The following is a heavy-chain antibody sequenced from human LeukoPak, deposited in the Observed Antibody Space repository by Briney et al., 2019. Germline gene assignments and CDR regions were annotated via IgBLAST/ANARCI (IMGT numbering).Heavy chain of an antibody. D-gene: IGHD4-11*01. J-gene: IGHJ4*02. Sequence: ASVKVSCKASGYTFTGYYMHWVRQAPGQGLEWMGIINPSGGSTSYAQKFQGRVTMTRDTSTSTVYMELSSLRSEDTAVYYCARVRPVTTTFDYWGQGTLVTVSS. CDR1: GYTFTGYY. CDR2: INPSGGST. CDR3: ARVRPVTTTFDY. V-gene: IGHV1-46*01.